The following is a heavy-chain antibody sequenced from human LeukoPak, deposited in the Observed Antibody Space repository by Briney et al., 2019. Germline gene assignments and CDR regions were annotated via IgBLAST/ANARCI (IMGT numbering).Heavy chain of an antibody. CDR1: GFTFSSYA. CDR3: AKSPHIRGVTPKWFDP. J-gene: IGHJ5*02. D-gene: IGHD3-10*01. CDR2: ISGSGGST. V-gene: IGHV3-23*01. Sequence: PGGSLRLSCAASGFTFSSYAMSWVRQAPGKGLEWVSAISGSGGSTYYADSVKGRFTISRDNSKNTLYLQMNSLRAEDTAVYYCAKSPHIRGVTPKWFDPWGQGTLVTVSS.